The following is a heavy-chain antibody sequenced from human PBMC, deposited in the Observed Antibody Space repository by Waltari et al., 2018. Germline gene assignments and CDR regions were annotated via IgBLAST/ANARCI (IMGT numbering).Heavy chain of an antibody. CDR2: ISAYNGNT. CDR3: ARDEGLDAFDI. CDR1: GYTFITSG. Sequence: QAQLVQSGAEVKKPGASVKVSCKASGYTFITSGINWLRQAPGQGLEWMGWISAYNGNTNYAQKFQGRVTMTTDTPTSTAYMELRSLRSADTALYFCARDEGLDAFDIWGQGTMVTVSS. V-gene: IGHV1-18*04. J-gene: IGHJ3*02.